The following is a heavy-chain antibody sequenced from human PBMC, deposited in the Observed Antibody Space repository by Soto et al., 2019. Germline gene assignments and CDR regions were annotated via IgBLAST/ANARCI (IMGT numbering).Heavy chain of an antibody. CDR2: ILDSKTA. J-gene: IGHJ4*02. CDR1: GGSVGSGNFY. D-gene: IGHD3-10*01. V-gene: IGHV4-31*03. Sequence: QVQLLESGPGLVKPSQTLSPTCTVSGGSVGSGNFYWSWVRQRPAQGLEWLGYILDSKTAYYNASRERRAYISGDPSNNQVSLALPSVTVADTAVYYCARALTIAGGGRFDFWGPGILVTVSS. CDR3: ARALTIAGGGRFDF.